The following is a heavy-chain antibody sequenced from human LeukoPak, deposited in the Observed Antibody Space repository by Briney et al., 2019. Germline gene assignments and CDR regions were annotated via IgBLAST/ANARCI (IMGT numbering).Heavy chain of an antibody. CDR3: ARASGYDTATNYYYGMDV. CDR1: GGSFSGYY. D-gene: IGHD5-12*01. J-gene: IGHJ6*02. V-gene: IGHV4-34*01. CDR2: INHSGST. Sequence: SETLSLTCAVYGGSFSGYYWSWIRQPPGKGLEWIGEINHSGSTYYNPPLKSRVTISVDRSKNQFSLKLSSVTAADTAVYYCARASGYDTATNYYYGMDVWGQGTTVTVSS.